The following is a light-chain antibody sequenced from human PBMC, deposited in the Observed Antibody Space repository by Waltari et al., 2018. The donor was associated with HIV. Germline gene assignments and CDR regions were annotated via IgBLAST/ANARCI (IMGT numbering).Light chain of an antibody. J-gene: IGLJ1*01. CDR1: SSNIGAGYD. CDR2: GDC. Sequence: QSVLTQPPSVSGAPGPRVTLSCTGSSSNIGAGYDVHWYQQLPGTAPKLLIYGDCSRPTWCPGRFSGSESCPAAALAITGLQAEHEADYYCQSHDTSLAGPCVFGTGTKVTVL. V-gene: IGLV1-40*01. CDR3: QSHDTSLAGPCV.